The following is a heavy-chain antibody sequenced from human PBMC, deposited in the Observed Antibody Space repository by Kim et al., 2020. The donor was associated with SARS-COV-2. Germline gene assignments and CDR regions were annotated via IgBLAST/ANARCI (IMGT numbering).Heavy chain of an antibody. J-gene: IGHJ6*02. CDR2: IYYSGST. CDR1: GGSISSSSYY. CDR3: ARQGRMDV. V-gene: IGHV4-39*01. Sequence: SETLSLTCTVSGGSISSSSYYWGWIRQPPGKGLEWIGSIYYSGSTYYNPSLKSRVTISVDTSKNQFSLKLSSVTAADTAVYYCARQGRMDVWGQGTKVTVSS.